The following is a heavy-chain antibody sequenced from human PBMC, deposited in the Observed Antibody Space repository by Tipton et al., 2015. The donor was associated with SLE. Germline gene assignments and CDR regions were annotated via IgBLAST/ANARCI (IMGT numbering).Heavy chain of an antibody. Sequence: TLSLTCTVSGSSISSSIFYWGWFRQPPGKGLEWIGSIYYSGSTYYNPSLKSRVTISVETSKNQFSLKLSSATAADTAVYYCARELDSPSALWGQGTLVTVSS. D-gene: IGHD3-22*01. CDR3: ARELDSPSAL. CDR2: IYYSGST. V-gene: IGHV4-39*07. J-gene: IGHJ4*02. CDR1: GSSISSSIFY.